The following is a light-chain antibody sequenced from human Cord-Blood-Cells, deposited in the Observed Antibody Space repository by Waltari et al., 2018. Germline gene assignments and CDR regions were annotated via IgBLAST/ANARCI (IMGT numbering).Light chain of an antibody. CDR3: SSYTSSSTLV. J-gene: IGLJ3*02. CDR1: SRAAGGYTY. V-gene: IGLV2-14*03. CDR2: DVS. Sequence: QSALTQPASVAGSPGQSITISFTGTSRAAGGYTYVSWDQQHPGTAPKLMIYDVSNPPSGVSNRFSCSKSGNTASLTISGLQAEDEADYYCSSYTSSSTLVFGGGTKLTVL.